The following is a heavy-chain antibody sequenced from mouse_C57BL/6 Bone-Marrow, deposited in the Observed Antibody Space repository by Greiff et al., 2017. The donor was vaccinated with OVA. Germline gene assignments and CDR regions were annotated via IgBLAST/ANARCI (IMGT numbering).Heavy chain of an antibody. CDR1: GYTFTDYY. CDR3: ARRGYYDYDDWYFDV. CDR2: INPNNGGT. J-gene: IGHJ1*03. D-gene: IGHD2-4*01. V-gene: IGHV1-26*01. Sequence: VQLKQSGPELVKPGASVKISCKASGYTFTDYYMNWVKQSHGKSLEWIGDINPNNGGTSYNQKFKGKATLTVDKSSSTAYMELRSLTSEDSAVYYCARRGYYDYDDWYFDVWGTGTTVTVSS.